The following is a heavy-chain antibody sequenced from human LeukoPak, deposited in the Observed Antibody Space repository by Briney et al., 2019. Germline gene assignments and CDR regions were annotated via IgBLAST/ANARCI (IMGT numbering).Heavy chain of an antibody. CDR3: ARDGDTSGYSD. Sequence: GGSLRLSCGGSGFTLSNYWMSWVRQAPGKGLEWVANIKQDGSEKYYVDSVKGRFTISRDNAKNSLYLQMNSLRAEDTAVYYCARDGDTSGYSDWGQGTLVTVSS. CDR2: IKQDGSEK. V-gene: IGHV3-7*01. CDR1: GFTLSNYW. J-gene: IGHJ4*02. D-gene: IGHD3-3*01.